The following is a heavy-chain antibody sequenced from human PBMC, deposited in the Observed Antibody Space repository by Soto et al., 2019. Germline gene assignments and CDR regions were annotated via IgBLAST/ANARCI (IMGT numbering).Heavy chain of an antibody. V-gene: IGHV1-69*13. CDR2: IIPIFGTA. CDR1: GGTFSSYA. Sequence: SVKVSCKASGGTFSSYAISWVRQAPGQGLEWMGGIIPIFGTANYAQKFQGRVTITADESTSTAYMELSSLRSEDTAVYYCARDWARGLAMDKGAVDYYGMDVWGQGXTVTVYS. J-gene: IGHJ6*02. D-gene: IGHD3-10*01. CDR3: ARDWARGLAMDKGAVDYYGMDV.